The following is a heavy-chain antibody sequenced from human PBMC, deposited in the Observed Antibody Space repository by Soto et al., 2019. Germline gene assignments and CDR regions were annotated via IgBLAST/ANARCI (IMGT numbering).Heavy chain of an antibody. V-gene: IGHV3-53*01. CDR3: ARGYSSSWYYFDY. CDR1: GFTVSSNY. Sequence: GGSLRLSCVASGFTVSSNYMSWVRQAPGKGLEWVSVIYSGGSTYYADSVKGRFTISRDNSKNTLYLQMNSLRAEDTAVYYCARGYSSSWYYFDYWGQGTLGTVSS. J-gene: IGHJ4*02. D-gene: IGHD6-13*01. CDR2: IYSGGST.